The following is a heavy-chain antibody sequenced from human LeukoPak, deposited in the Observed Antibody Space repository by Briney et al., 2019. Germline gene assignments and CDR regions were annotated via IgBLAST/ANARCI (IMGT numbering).Heavy chain of an antibody. D-gene: IGHD3-22*01. CDR2: IYYSGST. V-gene: IGHV4-31*03. Sequence: PSETLSLTCTVSGGSISSGGYYWGWIRQHPGKGLEWIGYIYYSGSTYYNPSLKSRVTISVDTSKNQFSLKLSSVTAADTAVYYCARSYYYDSSSRGYFDYWGQGTLVTVSS. J-gene: IGHJ4*02. CDR3: ARSYYYDSSSRGYFDY. CDR1: GGSISSGGYY.